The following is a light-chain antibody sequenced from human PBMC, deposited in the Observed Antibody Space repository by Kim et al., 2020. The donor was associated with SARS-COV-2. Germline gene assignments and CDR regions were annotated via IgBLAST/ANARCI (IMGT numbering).Light chain of an antibody. J-gene: IGKJ4*01. Sequence: GERTTPSCRASQSGRSRVLAWYQQKHGQAPRLLMSGAYSRATGIPDRFSGSGSGTDFTLTLSTLEPEDFAVYYCQQYGSSPLTFGGGTKVDIK. V-gene: IGKV3-20*01. CDR2: GAY. CDR1: QSGRSRV. CDR3: QQYGSSPLT.